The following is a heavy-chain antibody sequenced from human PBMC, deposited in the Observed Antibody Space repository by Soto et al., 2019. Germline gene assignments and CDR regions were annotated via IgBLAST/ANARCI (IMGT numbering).Heavy chain of an antibody. CDR2: IYYSGST. V-gene: IGHV4-61*01. D-gene: IGHD1-26*01. CDR1: GGSVSSGSYY. Sequence: SETLSLTCTVSGGSVSSGSYYWSWIRQPPGKGLEWIGYIYYSGSTNYNPSLKSRVTISVDTSKNQFSLKLSSVTAADTAVYYCASWNSGSYFAFDIWGQGTMVTVSS. J-gene: IGHJ3*02. CDR3: ASWNSGSYFAFDI.